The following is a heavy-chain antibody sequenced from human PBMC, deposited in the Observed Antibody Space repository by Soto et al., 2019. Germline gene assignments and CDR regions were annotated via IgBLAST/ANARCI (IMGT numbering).Heavy chain of an antibody. CDR3: ARGNTAMVLYYFDY. CDR2: IYYSGST. V-gene: IGHV4-31*03. J-gene: IGHJ4*02. Sequence: SETLSLTCTVSGGSISSGGYYWSWIRQHPVKGLEWIGYIYYSGSTYYNPSLKSRVTISVDTSKNQFSLKLSSVTAADTAVYYCARGNTAMVLYYFDYWGQGTLVTVSS. D-gene: IGHD5-18*01. CDR1: GGSISSGGYY.